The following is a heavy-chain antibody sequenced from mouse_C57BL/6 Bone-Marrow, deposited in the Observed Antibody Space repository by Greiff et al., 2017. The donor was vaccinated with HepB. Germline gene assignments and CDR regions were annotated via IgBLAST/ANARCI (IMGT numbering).Heavy chain of an antibody. CDR1: GYSITSGYY. CDR2: ISYDGSN. D-gene: IGHD1-1*01. Sequence: ESGPGLVKPSQSLSLTCSVTGYSITSGYYWNWIRQFPGNKLEWMGYISYDGSNNYNPSLKNRISITRDTSKNQFFLKLNSVTTEDTATYYCARGGYYGSRGFDYWGQGTTLTVSS. V-gene: IGHV3-6*01. CDR3: ARGGYYGSRGFDY. J-gene: IGHJ2*01.